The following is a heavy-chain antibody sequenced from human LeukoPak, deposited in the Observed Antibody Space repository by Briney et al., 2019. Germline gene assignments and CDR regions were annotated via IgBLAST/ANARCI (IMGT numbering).Heavy chain of an antibody. Sequence: KPSETLSLTCTVSGGSIGYTSYYWGWIRQPPGKGLEWIGSIYYSGSTYYNSSLKSRVTISVALSKNQFSLKLSSVTAADTAVCYCARGYCINGVCYTPPSFYMDVWGKGTTVTVSS. J-gene: IGHJ6*03. V-gene: IGHV4-39*01. CDR2: IYYSGST. CDR3: ARGYCINGVCYTPPSFYMDV. D-gene: IGHD2-8*01. CDR1: GGSIGYTSYY.